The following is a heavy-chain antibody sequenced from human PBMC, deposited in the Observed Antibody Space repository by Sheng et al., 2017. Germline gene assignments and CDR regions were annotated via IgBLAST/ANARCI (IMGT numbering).Heavy chain of an antibody. Sequence: QVQLVESGGGVVQPGRSLRLSCAASGFTFRSYAMHWVRQAPGKGLEWVALIWSDGINAYYADSVKGRLTISRDNSKNTLYLQMNSLRAEDTAEYYCAKGQSAYSKSFDCWGQGTLVTVSS. CDR3: AKGQSAYSKSFDC. CDR2: IWSDGINA. J-gene: IGHJ4*02. CDR1: GFTFRSYA. D-gene: IGHD5-18*01. V-gene: IGHV3-33*06.